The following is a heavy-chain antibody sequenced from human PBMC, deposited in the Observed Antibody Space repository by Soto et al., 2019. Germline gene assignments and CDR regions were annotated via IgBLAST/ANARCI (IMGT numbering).Heavy chain of an antibody. CDR1: GFSVNSNF. Sequence: VQLVESGGGLMQPGGSLRLSCAASGFSVNSNFMNWVRKAPGKGLEWVSFTPRTGATLYADSVRGRLIVSRDDANNAVEFRLNSMTVDDTAVYYCRAWLLAESFDVWGPGTVVTVSA. CDR2: TPRTGAT. V-gene: IGHV3-53*01. D-gene: IGHD3-22*01. CDR3: RAWLLAESFDV. J-gene: IGHJ3*01.